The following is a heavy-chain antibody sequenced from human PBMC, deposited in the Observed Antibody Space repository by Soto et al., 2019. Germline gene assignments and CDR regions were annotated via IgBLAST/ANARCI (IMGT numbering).Heavy chain of an antibody. CDR3: AREYYDSSGYYPYFDY. J-gene: IGHJ4*02. D-gene: IGHD3-22*01. V-gene: IGHV3-74*01. CDR1: GLTFSSYW. Sequence: GGSLRLSCAASGLTFSSYWMHWVRQAPGKGLVWVSRINSDGSSTNYADSVKGRFTISRDNAKNTLYLQMNSLRAEDTAVYYCAREYYDSSGYYPYFDYWGQGTLVTVSS. CDR2: INSDGSST.